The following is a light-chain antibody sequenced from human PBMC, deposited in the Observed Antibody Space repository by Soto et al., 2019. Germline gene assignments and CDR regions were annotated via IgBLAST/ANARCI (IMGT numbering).Light chain of an antibody. CDR1: QSVRSTY. J-gene: IGKJ5*01. CDR3: QQYGSSSIT. V-gene: IGKV3-20*01. CDR2: GAS. Sequence: EIVLTQSPATLSLSPGERATLSCRASQSVRSTYLAWYQQKPGQAPRLLIYGASSRATGIPDRFSGSGSGTDFTLTISRLEPEDFAVYYCQQYGSSSITFGQGTRLEIK.